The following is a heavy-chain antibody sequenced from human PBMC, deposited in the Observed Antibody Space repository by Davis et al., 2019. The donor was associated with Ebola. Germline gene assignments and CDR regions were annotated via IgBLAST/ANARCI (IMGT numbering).Heavy chain of an antibody. D-gene: IGHD2-21*01. CDR3: ARGLCWSGLDV. J-gene: IGHJ6*02. CDR2: ISFSYYT. CDR1: GYSTNRGFS. Sequence: MPSETLSPTCPVSGYSTNRGFSWGWIRLPPGKGLGWIGYISFSYYTHYNTSVKSRVTISVDTSKNLFSLKLTSVTAADTAVYYCARGLCWSGLDVWGQGTTVTVSS. V-gene: IGHV4-38-2*02.